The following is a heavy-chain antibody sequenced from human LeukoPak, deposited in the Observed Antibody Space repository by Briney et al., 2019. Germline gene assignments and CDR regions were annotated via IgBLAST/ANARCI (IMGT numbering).Heavy chain of an antibody. V-gene: IGHV3-30-3*01. D-gene: IGHD5-12*01. CDR3: ARGSGYHLVS. CDR2: LSFDGSNE. Sequence: GGSLRLSCAASGFTFSNAWMSWVRQAPGKGLEWVAVLSFDGSNENYAGSVRGRFTISRDNSKNTLYLQMNSLKIEDTAIYYCARGSGYHLVSWGQGTLVTVSS. CDR1: GFTFSNAW. J-gene: IGHJ5*02.